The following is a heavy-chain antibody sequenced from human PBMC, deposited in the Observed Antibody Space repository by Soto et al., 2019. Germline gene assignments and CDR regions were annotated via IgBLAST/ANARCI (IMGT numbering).Heavy chain of an antibody. CDR2: ISAYNGNT. D-gene: IGHD3-3*01. J-gene: IGHJ6*02. V-gene: IGHV1-18*01. CDR1: GYTFTIYG. CDR3: ARDRDLGGFWSGSPYGMDV. Sequence: ASVKVSCKASGYTFTIYGITCVLQSPLQWLDWMGWISAYNGNTNYTQKVQGRVTMTTDTSTSTAYMELRSLRSDDTAVYYCARDRDLGGFWSGSPYGMDVRGQGTTVTVSS.